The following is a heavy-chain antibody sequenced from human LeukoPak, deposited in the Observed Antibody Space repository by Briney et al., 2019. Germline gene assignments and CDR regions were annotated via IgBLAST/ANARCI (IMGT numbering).Heavy chain of an antibody. CDR2: IYYSGST. D-gene: IGHD4-4*01. Sequence: TLSLTCTVSGGSISSGGYYWSWIRQHPGKGLEWIGYIYYSGSTYYNPSLKSRVTISVDRSKNQFSLKLSSVTAADTAVYYCATVTTEVYYYGMDVWGQGTTVTVSS. CDR3: ATVTTEVYYYGMDV. V-gene: IGHV4-31*09. J-gene: IGHJ6*02. CDR1: GGSISSGGYY.